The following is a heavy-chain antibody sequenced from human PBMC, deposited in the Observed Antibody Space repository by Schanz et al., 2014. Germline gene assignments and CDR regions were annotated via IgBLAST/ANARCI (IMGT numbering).Heavy chain of an antibody. Sequence: EVQLVESGGGLVQPGGSLRISCAASGFTVSTNFLSWVRQAPGKGLEWVSRTSHDGSFTTFADSVKGRFTISRDNAKNALYLQMNSLRAEDTAVYYCVRDTDYHFDYWGQGTLVTVSS. CDR1: GFTVSTNF. CDR3: VRDTDYHFDY. D-gene: IGHD4-17*01. CDR2: TSHDGSFT. V-gene: IGHV3-74*01. J-gene: IGHJ4*02.